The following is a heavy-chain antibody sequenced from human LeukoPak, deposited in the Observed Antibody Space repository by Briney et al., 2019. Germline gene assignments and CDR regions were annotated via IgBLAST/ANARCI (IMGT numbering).Heavy chain of an antibody. D-gene: IGHD3-22*01. CDR2: INHSGST. Sequence: SETLSLTCTVSGGSISSSSYYWSWIRQPPGKGLEWIGEINHSGSTNYNPSLKSRVTISVDTSKNQFSLKLSSVTAADTAVYYCARLVSAPRRYDSSGYSNFDYWGQGTLVTVSS. V-gene: IGHV4-39*07. CDR3: ARLVSAPRRYDSSGYSNFDY. J-gene: IGHJ4*02. CDR1: GGSISSSSYY.